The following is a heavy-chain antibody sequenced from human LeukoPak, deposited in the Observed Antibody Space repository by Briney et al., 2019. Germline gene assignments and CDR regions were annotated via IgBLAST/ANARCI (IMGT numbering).Heavy chain of an antibody. CDR2: ISAYNGNT. D-gene: IGHD1-1*01. CDR1: GYTFTSYG. Sequence: ASVKVSCKASGYTFTSYGISWVRQAPGQGLEWMGWISAYNGNTNYAQKLQGRVTMTTDTSTSTAYMELRSLRSDDTAVYYCARSNWSDGRHDAFDIWGQGTMVTVSS. CDR3: ARSNWSDGRHDAFDI. V-gene: IGHV1-18*01. J-gene: IGHJ3*02.